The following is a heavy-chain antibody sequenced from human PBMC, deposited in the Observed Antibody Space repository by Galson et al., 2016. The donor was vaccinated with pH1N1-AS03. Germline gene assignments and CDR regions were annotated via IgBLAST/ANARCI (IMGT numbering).Heavy chain of an antibody. J-gene: IGHJ4*02. CDR1: GYTFSSYW. D-gene: IGHD1-1*01. V-gene: IGHV5-51*01. Sequence: QSGAEVKKPGESLQISCKGSGYTFSSYWIAWVRQMPGKGLEWMGIIYPGDSATKYSPAFQGQGTFSVDKSVNTAYLQWSSLKASDTAMYYCARRETEVGTDFWGQGTLVTVSS. CDR3: ARRETEVGTDF. CDR2: IYPGDSAT.